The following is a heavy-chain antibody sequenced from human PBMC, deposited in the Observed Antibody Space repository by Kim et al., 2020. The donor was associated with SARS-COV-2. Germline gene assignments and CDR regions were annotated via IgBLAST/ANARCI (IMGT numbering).Heavy chain of an antibody. Sequence: ASVKVSCKASGYTFTGYYMHWVRQAPGQGLEWMGWISPNSGGTNYAQKFQGRVTMTRDTSISTAYMELSRLRSDDTAVDYCARGIVVVPAANSYYYGMGVWGQGTTVTVSS. CDR3: ARGIVVVPAANSYYYGMGV. CDR1: GYTFTGYY. D-gene: IGHD2-2*01. CDR2: ISPNSGGT. V-gene: IGHV1-2*02. J-gene: IGHJ6*02.